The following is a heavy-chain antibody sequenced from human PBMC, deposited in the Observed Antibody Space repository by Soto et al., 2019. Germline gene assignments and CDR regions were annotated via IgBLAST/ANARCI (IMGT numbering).Heavy chain of an antibody. CDR2: IDPSDSYT. D-gene: IGHD2-2*01. J-gene: IGHJ5*02. CDR1: GYSFTSYW. Sequence: GESLKISCKGSGYSFTSYWISWVRQMPGKGLEWMGRIDPSDSYTNYSPSFQDHVTISADKSISTAYLQWSSLKASDTAIYYCARQGGDCSSSSRYWRGWFDPWGQGTLVTVSS. CDR3: ARQGGDCSSSSRYWRGWFDP. V-gene: IGHV5-10-1*01.